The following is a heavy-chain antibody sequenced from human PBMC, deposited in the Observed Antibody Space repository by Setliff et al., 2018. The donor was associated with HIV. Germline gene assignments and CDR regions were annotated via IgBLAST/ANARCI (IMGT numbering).Heavy chain of an antibody. CDR1: GFTFSDYY. D-gene: IGHD3-22*01. Sequence: PGGSLRLSCAASGFTFSDYYLNWFRLAPGKGLEWISHIRGKSDIIKYAESVMGRFTISRDNAKNSLYLEMNSLRAEDTAIYYCARDYNYIFDSWGQGVLVTVSS. CDR3: ARDYNYIFDS. CDR2: IRGKSDII. J-gene: IGHJ4*02. V-gene: IGHV3-48*01.